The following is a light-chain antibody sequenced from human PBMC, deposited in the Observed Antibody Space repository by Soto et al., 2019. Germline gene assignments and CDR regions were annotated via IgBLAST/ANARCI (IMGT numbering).Light chain of an antibody. Sequence: EIVLTQSPGTLSLSPGERATLSCRASQSVSSSYLAWYQQKPGQAPRLLIYGASSRAAGIPDRFSGSGSGTDFSLTISSLKPDDFAVEYWQQYGSSPLTVGGGTMVESK. CDR2: GAS. V-gene: IGKV3-20*01. J-gene: IGKJ4*01. CDR1: QSVSSSY. CDR3: QQYGSSPLT.